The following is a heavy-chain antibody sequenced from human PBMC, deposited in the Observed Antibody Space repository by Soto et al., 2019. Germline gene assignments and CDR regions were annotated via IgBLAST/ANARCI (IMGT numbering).Heavy chain of an antibody. CDR1: GGSISSSNW. CDR3: ARDSVVVPAAIPTGYFDL. D-gene: IGHD2-2*02. J-gene: IGHJ2*01. CDR2: IYHSGST. V-gene: IGHV4-4*02. Sequence: QVQLQESGPGLVKPSGTLSLTCAVSGGSISSSNWWSWVRQPPGKGLEWIGEIYHSGSTNYNPSLKSRVTISVDKSNNQFSLKLSSVTAADTAVYYCARDSVVVPAAIPTGYFDLWGRGTLVTVSS.